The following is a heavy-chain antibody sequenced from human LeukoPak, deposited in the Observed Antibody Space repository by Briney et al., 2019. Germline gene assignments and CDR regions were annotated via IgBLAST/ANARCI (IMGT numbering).Heavy chain of an antibody. Sequence: GGSLRLSCAASGFTFSSNAMCWVRQAPGKGLEWVSLISGTGGTTYYADSVKGRFTISRDNSKNTQYLQMNSLRGEDTAVYYCAKGYSGYDPFHSWGQGTLVTVSS. CDR1: GFTFSSNA. D-gene: IGHD5-12*01. V-gene: IGHV3-23*01. CDR3: AKGYSGYDPFHS. J-gene: IGHJ5*02. CDR2: ISGTGGTT.